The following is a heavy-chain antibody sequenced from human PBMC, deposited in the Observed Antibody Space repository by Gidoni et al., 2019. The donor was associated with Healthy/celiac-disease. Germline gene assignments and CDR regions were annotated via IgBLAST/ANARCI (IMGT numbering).Heavy chain of an antibody. CDR2: INPNSGGT. CDR1: GYTFTGYY. Sequence: QVQLVQSGAEVKKPGASVKVSCQASGYTFTGYYMHWVRPAPGQGLEWMGRINPNSGGTNYAQKFQGRVTMTRDTSISTAYMELSRLRSDDTAVYYCARVLPRSIAAAASNWFDPWGQGTLVTVSS. CDR3: ARVLPRSIAAAASNWFDP. D-gene: IGHD6-13*01. J-gene: IGHJ5*02. V-gene: IGHV1-2*06.